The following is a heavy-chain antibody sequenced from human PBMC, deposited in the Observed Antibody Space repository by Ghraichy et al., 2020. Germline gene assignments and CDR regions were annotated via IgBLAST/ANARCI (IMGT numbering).Heavy chain of an antibody. Sequence: GGSLRLSCAASGFTFDDYTMHWVRQAPGKGLEWVSLISWDGGSTYYADSVKGRFTISRDNSKNSLYLQMNSLRTEDTALYYCAKDRYPGDGSGSYYYFDYWGQGTLVTVSS. CDR3: AKDRYPGDGSGSYYYFDY. J-gene: IGHJ4*02. CDR1: GFTFDDYT. D-gene: IGHD3-10*01. CDR2: ISWDGGST. V-gene: IGHV3-43*01.